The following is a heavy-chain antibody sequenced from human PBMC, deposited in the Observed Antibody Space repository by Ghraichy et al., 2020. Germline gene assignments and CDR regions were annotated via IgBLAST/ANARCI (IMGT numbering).Heavy chain of an antibody. D-gene: IGHD3-22*01. J-gene: IGHJ4*02. V-gene: IGHV4-34*01. CDR2: INHSGST. CDR3: ARGGFRPHFTLTPNYYLQG. CDR1: GGSFSNYY. Sequence: SHTLSLTCAVYGGSFSNYYWSWIRQPPGKGLEWIGEINHSGSTNYNPSLKSRVTISVDTSKNQFSLKLSSVTAADTAVYYCARGGFRPHFTLTPNYYLQGWGQGTLVTVSS.